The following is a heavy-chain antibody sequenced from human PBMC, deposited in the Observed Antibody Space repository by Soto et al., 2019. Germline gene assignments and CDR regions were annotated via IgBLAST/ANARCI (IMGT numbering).Heavy chain of an antibody. J-gene: IGHJ6*02. Sequence: HPGGSLRLSCAASGFTFSSYAMSWVRQAPGKGLEWVSAISGSGGSTYYADSVKGRFTISRDNSKNTLYLQMNSLRAEDTAVYYCAKTVSNYYYYGMDVWGQGTTVTVSS. CDR3: AKTVSNYYYYGMDV. CDR2: ISGSGGST. V-gene: IGHV3-23*01. CDR1: GFTFSSYA.